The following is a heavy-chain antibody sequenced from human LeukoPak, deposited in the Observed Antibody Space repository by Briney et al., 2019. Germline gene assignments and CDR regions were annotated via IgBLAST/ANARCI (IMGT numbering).Heavy chain of an antibody. CDR1: GFTFSSYS. D-gene: IGHD2-2*01. CDR3: ARENCSSTSCYAEVWFDP. V-gene: IGHV3-48*04. J-gene: IGHJ5*02. Sequence: GGSLRLSCAASGFTFSSYSMNWVRQAPGKGLEWVSYISSSGSTIYYADSVKGRFTISRDNAKNSLYLQMNSLRAEDTAVYYCARENCSSTSCYAEVWFDPWGQGTLVTVSS. CDR2: ISSSGSTI.